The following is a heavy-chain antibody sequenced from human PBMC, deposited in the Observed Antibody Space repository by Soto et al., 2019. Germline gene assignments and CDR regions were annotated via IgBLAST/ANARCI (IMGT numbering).Heavy chain of an antibody. J-gene: IGHJ3*02. D-gene: IGHD5-12*01. Sequence: ASVKVSCKASGYTFTSYFMHWLRQAPGQGLEWMGIINPNGGGTSYEEKFQGRVTMTRDTSTSTVYMNLSSLRSEDTAVYYCARGGDGYIDAFDIWGQGTMVTVSS. CDR1: GYTFTSYF. V-gene: IGHV1-46*01. CDR3: ARGGDGYIDAFDI. CDR2: INPNGGGT.